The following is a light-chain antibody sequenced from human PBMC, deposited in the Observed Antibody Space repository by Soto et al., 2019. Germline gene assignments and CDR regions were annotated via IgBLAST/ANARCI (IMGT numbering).Light chain of an antibody. CDR3: CSYAGSSTFLYV. CDR2: EGS. CDR1: SSDVGSYNL. V-gene: IGLV2-23*03. Sequence: QSALTHPASVSGSPGQSITISCTGTSSDVGSYNLVSWYQQHPGKAPKLMIYEGSKRPSGDSNRSPGSKSGNTASLTIAGLQAEDEADYYCCSYAGSSTFLYVRGTGTKVTVL. J-gene: IGLJ1*01.